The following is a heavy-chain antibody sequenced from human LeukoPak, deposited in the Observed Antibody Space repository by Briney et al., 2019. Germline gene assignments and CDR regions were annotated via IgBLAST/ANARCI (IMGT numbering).Heavy chain of an antibody. V-gene: IGHV5-51*01. CDR2: IYPGDSDT. CDR1: GYSFTTYW. J-gene: IGHJ3*02. Sequence: GESLKISCKGSGYSFTTYWIGWVRQMPGKGLEWMGIIYPGDSDTRYSPSFQGLVTISADKSISTAYLQWSSLEASDTAMYYCARLRGGSYYGSDAFDIWGLGTLVTVSS. CDR3: ARLRGGSYYGSDAFDI. D-gene: IGHD1-26*01.